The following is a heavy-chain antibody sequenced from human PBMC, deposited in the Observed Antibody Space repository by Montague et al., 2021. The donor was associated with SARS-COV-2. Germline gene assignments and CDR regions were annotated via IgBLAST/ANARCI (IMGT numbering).Heavy chain of an antibody. Sequence: SLRLSCAASGFTFSSSAMSWVRQAPGKGLEWVSSISDSGGSTFYADSVKGRFTISRDNSRNTLYLQMNSLRAEDTAVYYCAKSGQQLPKSYFYYGLDVWGQGTTVTGSS. J-gene: IGHJ6*02. CDR3: AKSGQQLPKSYFYYGLDV. D-gene: IGHD6-13*01. CDR2: ISDSGGST. V-gene: IGHV3-23*01. CDR1: GFTFSSSA.